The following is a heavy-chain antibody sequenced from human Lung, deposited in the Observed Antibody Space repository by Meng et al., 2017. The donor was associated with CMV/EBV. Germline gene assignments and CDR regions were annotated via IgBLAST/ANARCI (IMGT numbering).Heavy chain of an antibody. V-gene: IGHV3-7*01. CDR1: GFIFPAFS. CDR3: AREDSGSFTRYNWFDP. J-gene: IGHJ5*02. Sequence: GESLKISCAASGFIFPAFSMSWVRQAPGKGLEWVANIRQDGSDKYYVDSVKGRFTISRDNVRNSLFLHMNSLRAEDTAVYYCAREDSGSFTRYNWFDPWGHGTXVTVDS. CDR2: IRQDGSDK. D-gene: IGHD1-26*01.